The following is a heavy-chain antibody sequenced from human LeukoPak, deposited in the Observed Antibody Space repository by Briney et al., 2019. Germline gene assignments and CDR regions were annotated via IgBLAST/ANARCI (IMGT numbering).Heavy chain of an antibody. V-gene: IGHV4-59*08. CDR2: IYYTGKN. CDR1: GGSINSHY. Sequence: SETLSLTCAVSGGSINSHYWGWIRQPPGKRLQWIGDIYYTGKNNYNPSLKSRVTISLDTSKDHLSLNLTSVLAADTAIYYCVRRDTGWNYFDYWGQGILVTVSS. J-gene: IGHJ4*02. CDR3: VRRDTGWNYFDY. D-gene: IGHD6-19*01.